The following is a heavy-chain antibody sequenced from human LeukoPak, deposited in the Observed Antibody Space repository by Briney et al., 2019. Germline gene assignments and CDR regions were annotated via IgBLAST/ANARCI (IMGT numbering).Heavy chain of an antibody. D-gene: IGHD3-9*01. J-gene: IGHJ4*02. V-gene: IGHV4-39*01. CDR2: MYYGGST. CDR3: ASTHYDILTPSYYVDF. Sequence: SETLSLTCTVSGGSITSTSYYWGWIRQPPGKGLEWIGSMYYGGSTYSDPSLKSRVTISVDTSKNQFSLNLSSVTASDTAVFYCASTHYDILTPSYYVDFWGQGTLVTVSS. CDR1: GGSITSTSYY.